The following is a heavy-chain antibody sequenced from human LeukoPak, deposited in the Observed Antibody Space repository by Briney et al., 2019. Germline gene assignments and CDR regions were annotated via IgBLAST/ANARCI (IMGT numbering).Heavy chain of an antibody. J-gene: IGHJ4*02. CDR2: INPNSGGT. Sequence: ASVKVSCKASGYTFTGYYMHWVRQAPGQVLEWMGWINPNSGGTNYAQKFQGRVTMTRDTSISTAYMELSRLRSDDTAVYYCARGVTMIVVVISEVAFDYWGQGTLVTVSS. D-gene: IGHD3-22*01. V-gene: IGHV1-2*02. CDR3: ARGVTMIVVVISEVAFDY. CDR1: GYTFTGYY.